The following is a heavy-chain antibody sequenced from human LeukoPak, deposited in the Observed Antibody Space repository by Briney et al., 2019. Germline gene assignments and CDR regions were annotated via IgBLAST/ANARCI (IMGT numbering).Heavy chain of an antibody. Sequence: SETLSLTCAVYGGSFSGYYWSWIRQPPGKGLEWIGEINHSGSTNYNPSLKSRVTISVDTSKNQFSLKLSSVTAADTAVYYCARGKPLLWFGELLPLFDYWGQGTLVTVSS. CDR1: GGSFSGYY. J-gene: IGHJ4*02. D-gene: IGHD3-10*01. CDR2: INHSGST. V-gene: IGHV4-34*01. CDR3: ARGKPLLWFGELLPLFDY.